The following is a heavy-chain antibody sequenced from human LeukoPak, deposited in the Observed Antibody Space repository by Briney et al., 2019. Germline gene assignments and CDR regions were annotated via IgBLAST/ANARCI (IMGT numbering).Heavy chain of an antibody. J-gene: IGHJ5*02. V-gene: IGHV3-23*01. D-gene: IGHD1-26*01. CDR2: ISGSGGST. CDR3: AKGRSGSYLNWFDP. CDR1: EFTFSNYA. Sequence: GGSLRLSCAASEFTFSNYAMSWVRQAPGKGLEWVSAISGSGGSTYYADSVKGRFTISRDNSKNTLYLQMNSLRAEDTAVYYCAKGRSGSYLNWFDPWGQGTLVTVSS.